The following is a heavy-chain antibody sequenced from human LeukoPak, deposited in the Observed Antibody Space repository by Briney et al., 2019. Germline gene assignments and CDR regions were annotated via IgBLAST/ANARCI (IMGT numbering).Heavy chain of an antibody. D-gene: IGHD1-7*01. V-gene: IGHV3-23*01. J-gene: IGHJ4*02. Sequence: GGSLRLSCVASGFTFSSFVMTWVRQAPGEGLEWVSSISGKGDSTYYAGSVKGRFTISRDNSKNSLYLQMNSLRAEDTAVYFCAKDEMEVELAAFYWGQGTLVTVSS. CDR1: GFTFSSFV. CDR2: ISGKGDST. CDR3: AKDEMEVELAAFY.